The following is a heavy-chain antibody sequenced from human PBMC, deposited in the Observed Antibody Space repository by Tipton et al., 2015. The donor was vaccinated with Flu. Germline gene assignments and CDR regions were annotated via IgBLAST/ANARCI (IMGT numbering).Heavy chain of an antibody. Sequence: SLRLSCAASGFTFSSYGMHWVRQAPGKGLEWVAVIWYDGSNKYYADSVKGRFTISRDNSKNTLYLQMNSLRAEDTAVYYCARCGSSSWYGPFDYWGQGTLVTVSS. CDR3: ARCGSSSWYGPFDY. J-gene: IGHJ4*02. D-gene: IGHD6-13*01. V-gene: IGHV3-33*01. CDR2: IWYDGSNK. CDR1: GFTFSSYG.